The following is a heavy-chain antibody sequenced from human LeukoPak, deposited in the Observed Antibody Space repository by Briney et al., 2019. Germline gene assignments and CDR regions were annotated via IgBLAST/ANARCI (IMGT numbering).Heavy chain of an antibody. D-gene: IGHD3-22*01. CDR3: ARDCSSGYYDHFDY. Sequence: ASVKVSCKASGYSFTKYAMHWVRQAPGQRLEWMGWINAGNGNTKYSQKFQDRVTITRDTSASTAYMELSSLRSEDTAVYYCARDCSSGYYDHFDYWGQGTLVTVSS. V-gene: IGHV1-3*01. CDR1: GYSFTKYA. CDR2: INAGNGNT. J-gene: IGHJ4*02.